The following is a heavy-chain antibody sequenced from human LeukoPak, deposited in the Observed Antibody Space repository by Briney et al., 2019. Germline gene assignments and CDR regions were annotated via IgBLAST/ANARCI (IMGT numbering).Heavy chain of an antibody. Sequence: GASVKVSCKASGYTFTSYGISWVRQAPGQGLEWMGWINTNTGNPTYAQGFTGRFVFSLDTSVSTAYLQISSLKAEDTAVYYCARIDYGDFTTHGMDVWGQGTTVTVSS. V-gene: IGHV7-4-1*02. J-gene: IGHJ6*02. D-gene: IGHD4-17*01. CDR2: INTNTGNP. CDR3: ARIDYGDFTTHGMDV. CDR1: GYTFTSYG.